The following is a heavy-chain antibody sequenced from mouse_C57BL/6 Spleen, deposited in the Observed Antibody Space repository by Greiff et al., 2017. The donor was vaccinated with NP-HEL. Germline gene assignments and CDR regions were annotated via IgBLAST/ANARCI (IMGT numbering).Heavy chain of an antibody. CDR1: GYTFTDYE. V-gene: IGHV1-15*01. CDR3: TRKLRPHYAMDY. CDR2: IDPETGGT. J-gene: IGHJ4*01. D-gene: IGHD3-2*02. Sequence: QVQLQQSGAELVRPGASVTLSCKASGYTFTDYEMHWVKQTPVHGLEWIGAIDPETGGTAYNQKFKGKAILTADKSSSTAYMELRSLTSEDSAVYYCTRKLRPHYAMDYWGQGTSVTVSS.